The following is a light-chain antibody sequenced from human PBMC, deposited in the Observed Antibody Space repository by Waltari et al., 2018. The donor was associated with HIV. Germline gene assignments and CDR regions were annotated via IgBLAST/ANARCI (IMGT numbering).Light chain of an antibody. CDR1: KLGDKY. CDR2: QDS. Sequence: SYELTQPPSVSVSPGQTASITCSGDKLGDKYTSWYQQKPGQSPVLVIYQDSSRPSGIPERFSGSNAGNTATLTISGTQSIDEADYYCQAWDTKVVFGGGTKLTVL. V-gene: IGLV3-1*01. CDR3: QAWDTKVV. J-gene: IGLJ2*01.